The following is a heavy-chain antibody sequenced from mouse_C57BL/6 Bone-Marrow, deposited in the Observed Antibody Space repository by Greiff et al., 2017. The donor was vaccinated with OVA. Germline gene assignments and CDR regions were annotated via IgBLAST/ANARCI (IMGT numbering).Heavy chain of an antibody. J-gene: IGHJ3*01. CDR1: GYTFTTYP. CDR3: ARPGDYDGDWFAY. D-gene: IGHD2-4*01. CDR2: FHPYNDDT. V-gene: IGHV1-47*01. Sequence: QVQLQQSGAELVKPGASVKMSCKASGYTFTTYPIEWMKQNHGKSLEWIGNFHPYNDDTKYNEKFKGKATLTVEKSSSTVYLELSRLSSDDAAVYYGARPGDYDGDWFAYWGQGTLVTVSA.